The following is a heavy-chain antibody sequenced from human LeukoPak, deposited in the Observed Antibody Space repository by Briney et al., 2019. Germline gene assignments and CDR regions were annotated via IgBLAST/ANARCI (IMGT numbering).Heavy chain of an antibody. Sequence: PGGSLRLSCAASGFTFSNYAMSCVRQAPGKGLEWVSVITSSCGSTDYADSVKGRVTISRDNSKNTLYLQMNSLRAEDTAVYYCARARGHIYGYFDFWGQGALVTVSS. CDR2: ITSSCGST. J-gene: IGHJ4*02. CDR3: ARARGHIYGYFDF. D-gene: IGHD5-18*01. CDR1: GFTFSNYA. V-gene: IGHV3-23*01.